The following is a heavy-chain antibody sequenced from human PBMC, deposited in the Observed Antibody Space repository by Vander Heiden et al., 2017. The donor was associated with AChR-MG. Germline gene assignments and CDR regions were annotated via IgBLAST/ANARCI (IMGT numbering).Heavy chain of an antibody. Sequence: QVQLVESGGGVVQPGRSLRLSWAASGFTFSSFARHWVRQAPGKGLGWVAVISYDGSNKYYADSVKGRFTISRDNSKNTLYLQMNSLRAEDTAVYYCARDSYYDILTGYEFDYWGQGTLVTVSS. CDR1: GFTFSSFA. V-gene: IGHV3-30-3*01. D-gene: IGHD3-9*01. CDR3: ARDSYYDILTGYEFDY. CDR2: ISYDGSNK. J-gene: IGHJ4*02.